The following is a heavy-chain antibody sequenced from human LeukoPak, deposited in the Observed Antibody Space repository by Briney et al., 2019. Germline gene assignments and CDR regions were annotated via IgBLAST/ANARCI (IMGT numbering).Heavy chain of an antibody. CDR1: GGSFSGYF. J-gene: IGHJ4*02. D-gene: IGHD3-22*01. CDR3: ASRYNGYYYDSSGYQSDY. Sequence: SETLSLTCAVYGGSFSGYFWSWIRQPPGKGLEWIGEINHSGNTNYNPSLKSRVTISVDTSKNQFSLKLSSVTAADTAVYYCASRYNGYYYDSSGYQSDYWGQGTLVTVSS. V-gene: IGHV4-34*01. CDR2: INHSGNT.